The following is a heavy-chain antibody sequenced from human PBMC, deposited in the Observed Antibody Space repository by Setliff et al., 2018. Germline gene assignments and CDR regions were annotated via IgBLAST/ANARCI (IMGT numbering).Heavy chain of an antibody. Sequence: SETLSLTCTVSGGSISSGSYYWSWIRQPAGKGLEWIGRIYTSGSTNYNPSLKSRVTISVDTSKNQFSLKLSSVTAADTAVYYCARSPITIFGAVLHPLDYWGQGTLVTVSS. CDR2: IYTSGST. J-gene: IGHJ4*02. CDR3: ARSPITIFGAVLHPLDY. CDR1: GGSISSGSYY. V-gene: IGHV4-61*02. D-gene: IGHD3-3*01.